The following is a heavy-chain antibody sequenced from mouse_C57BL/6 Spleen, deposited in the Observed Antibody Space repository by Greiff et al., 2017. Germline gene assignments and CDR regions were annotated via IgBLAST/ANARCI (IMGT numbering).Heavy chain of an antibody. Sequence: QVQLQQPGAELVKPGASVKLSCKASGYTFTSYWMHWVKQRPGQGLEWSGMILTNSGSTNYNEKFKSKATLTVDKSSSTAYMQRSSLTSEDSAVYYCARSYDSYAMDDWGQGTSVTVSS. J-gene: IGHJ4*01. V-gene: IGHV1-64*01. CDR2: ILTNSGST. CDR3: ARSYDSYAMDD. CDR1: GYTFTSYW.